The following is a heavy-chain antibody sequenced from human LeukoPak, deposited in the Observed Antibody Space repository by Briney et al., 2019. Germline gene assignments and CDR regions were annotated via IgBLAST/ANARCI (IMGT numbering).Heavy chain of an antibody. Sequence: PSETLSLTCAVYGGSFSGYYWSWIRQPPGKGLEWIGEINHSGSTNYNPSLKSRVTISVDTSKNQFSLKLSSVTAADTAVYYCARSDGRTDEFDYWGQGALVTVSS. CDR1: GGSFSGYY. V-gene: IGHV4-34*01. CDR2: INHSGST. D-gene: IGHD5-24*01. CDR3: ARSDGRTDEFDY. J-gene: IGHJ4*02.